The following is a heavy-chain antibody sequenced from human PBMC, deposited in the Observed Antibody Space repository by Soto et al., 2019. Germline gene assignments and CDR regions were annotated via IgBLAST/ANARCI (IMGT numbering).Heavy chain of an antibody. J-gene: IGHJ4*02. D-gene: IGHD3-10*01. CDR3: ARGYGSGSYYVSYFDY. CDR2: INHSGST. V-gene: IGHV4-34*01. Sequence: PTVTLSLTCAVYSRSFRRYYCRWLRKPPCQGLKWVRGINHSGSTNYNPSLKIRVTISVDTSKNQFSLKLSSVTAADTAVYYCARGYGSGSYYVSYFDYWGQG. CDR1: SRSFRRYY.